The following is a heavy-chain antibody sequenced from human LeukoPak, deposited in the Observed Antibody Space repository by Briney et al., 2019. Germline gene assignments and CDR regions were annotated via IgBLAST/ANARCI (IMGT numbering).Heavy chain of an antibody. J-gene: IGHJ4*02. Sequence: ASVKVSCKASGCTFTSYGISWVRQAPGQGPEWMGWISAYNGNTNYAQKLQGRVTMTTDTSTSTAYMELRSLRSDDTAVYYCARCTGGGSCYGVRYWGQGTLVTVSS. CDR3: ARCTGGGSCYGVRY. CDR1: GCTFTSYG. CDR2: ISAYNGNT. D-gene: IGHD2-15*01. V-gene: IGHV1-18*01.